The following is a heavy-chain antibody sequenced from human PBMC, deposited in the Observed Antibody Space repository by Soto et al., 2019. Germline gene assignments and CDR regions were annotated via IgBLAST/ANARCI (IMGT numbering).Heavy chain of an antibody. CDR3: ARDLVPAAIFGSSS. Sequence: GGSLELSCAASGFTFSSYSMNWVRQAPGKGLEWVSSISSSSSYIYYADSVKGRFTISRDNAKNSLYLQMNSLRAEDTAVYYCARDLVPAAIFGSSSWGQGTLVTVSS. CDR1: GFTFSSYS. V-gene: IGHV3-21*01. D-gene: IGHD2-2*02. CDR2: ISSSSSYI. J-gene: IGHJ4*02.